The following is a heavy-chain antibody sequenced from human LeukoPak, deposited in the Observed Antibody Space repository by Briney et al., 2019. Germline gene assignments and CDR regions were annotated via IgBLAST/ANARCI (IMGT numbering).Heavy chain of an antibody. CDR1: GGSISSSSYS. CDR2: IYYSGTT. V-gene: IGHV4-39*01. J-gene: IGHJ4*02. D-gene: IGHD3-3*01. CDR3: ARLRFDFWSGYTHPYFDY. Sequence: SETLSLTCTVSGGSISSSSYSWGWIRQPPGKGLEWIGSIYYSGTTYYNPSLKSRVTISVDTSKIQFSLKLSSVAATDTAVYFCARLRFDFWSGYTHPYFDYWGQGTLVTVPS.